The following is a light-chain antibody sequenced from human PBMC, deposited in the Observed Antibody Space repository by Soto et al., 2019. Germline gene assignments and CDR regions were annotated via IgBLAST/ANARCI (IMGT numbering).Light chain of an antibody. CDR2: KAA. CDR3: QQYNSYWRT. CDR1: QVISSW. J-gene: IGKJ1*01. V-gene: IGKV1-5*03. Sequence: DIQMTQAPSTLSASVGDRVTSTCRARQVISSWLAWDQQKPGKAPQLLIYKAASFKSGVPSRFSGSGSGTEFTLTISSLQPDDFANYYGQQYNSYWRTFGQRTKVEIK.